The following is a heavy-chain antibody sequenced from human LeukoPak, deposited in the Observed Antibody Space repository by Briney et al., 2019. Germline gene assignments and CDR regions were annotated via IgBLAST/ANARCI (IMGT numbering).Heavy chain of an antibody. Sequence: PVKVSCKASGGTFSSYAISWVRQAPGQGLEWMGGIIPIFGTANYAQKFQGRVTITTDESTSTAYMELSSLRSEDTAVYYCARGPSIAAGGYYYYMDVWGKGTTVTVSS. J-gene: IGHJ6*03. V-gene: IGHV1-69*05. D-gene: IGHD6-6*01. CDR1: GGTFSSYA. CDR2: IIPIFGTA. CDR3: ARGPSIAAGGYYYYMDV.